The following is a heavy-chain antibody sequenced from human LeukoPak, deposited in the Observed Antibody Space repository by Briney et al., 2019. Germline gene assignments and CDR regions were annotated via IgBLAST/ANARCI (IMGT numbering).Heavy chain of an antibody. CDR1: GFTFSSYG. V-gene: IGHV3-30*18. Sequence: GGSLRLSCAASGFTFSSYGMHWVRQAPGKGLEWVAVITYDGSNKYYADSVKGRFTISRDNSKNTLSLQMNSLRAEDTAVYYCAKEGSHYAYSYFDYWGQGTLVTVSS. CDR3: AKEGSHYAYSYFDY. J-gene: IGHJ4*02. CDR2: ITYDGSNK. D-gene: IGHD4-17*01.